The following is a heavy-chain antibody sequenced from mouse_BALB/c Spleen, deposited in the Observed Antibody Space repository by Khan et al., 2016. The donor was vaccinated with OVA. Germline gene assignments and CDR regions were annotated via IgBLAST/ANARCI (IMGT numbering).Heavy chain of an antibody. CDR2: ISYSGRT. J-gene: IGHJ2*01. V-gene: IGHV3-2*02. CDR1: GYSITSDYA. CDR3: ARSVTITTVVATDFDY. Sequence: EVQLQESGPGLVNPSQSLSLTCTVTGYSITSDYAWNWIRQFPGNKLEWMGYISYSGRTSYNPSLKSRISITRDTSTNQVFLQLNSVTTEDTASYVCARSVTITTVVATDFDYWGQDTTLTVSS. D-gene: IGHD1-1*01.